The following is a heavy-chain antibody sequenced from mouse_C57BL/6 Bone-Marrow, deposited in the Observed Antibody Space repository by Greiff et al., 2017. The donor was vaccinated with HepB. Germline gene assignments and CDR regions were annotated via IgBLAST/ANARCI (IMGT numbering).Heavy chain of an antibody. V-gene: IGHV3-6*01. J-gene: IGHJ4*01. Sequence: EVQVVESGPGLVKPSQSLSLTCSVTGYSIASGYYWNWIRQFPGNKLEWMGYISYDGSNNYNPSLKNRISITRDTSKNQFFLKLNSVTTEDTATYYCAREGTTMDYWGQGTSVTVSS. D-gene: IGHD1-1*01. CDR2: ISYDGSN. CDR1: GYSIASGYY. CDR3: AREGTTMDY.